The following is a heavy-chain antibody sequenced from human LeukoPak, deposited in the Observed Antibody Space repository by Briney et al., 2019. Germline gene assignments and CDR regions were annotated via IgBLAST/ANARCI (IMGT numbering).Heavy chain of an antibody. CDR2: IIPIFGTA. V-gene: IGHV1-69*13. CDR1: EGTFSSYA. J-gene: IGHJ3*02. Sequence: SVKVSCKASEGTFSSYAISWVRQAPGQGLEWMGGIIPIFGTANYAQKFQGRVTITADESTSTAYMELSSLRSEDTAVYYCARRVGSITIFGVVIHDAFDIWGQGTMVTVSS. CDR3: ARRVGSITIFGVVIHDAFDI. D-gene: IGHD3-3*01.